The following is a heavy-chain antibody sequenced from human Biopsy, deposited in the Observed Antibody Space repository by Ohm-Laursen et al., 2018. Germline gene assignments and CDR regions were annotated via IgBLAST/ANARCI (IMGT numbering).Heavy chain of an antibody. Sequence: SLRLSCAASGFTFRTYGMHWVRLAPGKGLEWVAVISYDQITKHYADSVRGRFTISRDNSKNTLYLQVNSLRADDSAVYFCAREQPALSGGGSWFDSWGQGTLVIVSS. CDR2: ISYDQITK. CDR3: AREQPALSGGGSWFDS. D-gene: IGHD6-19*01. CDR1: GFTFRTYG. J-gene: IGHJ5*01. V-gene: IGHV3-30*03.